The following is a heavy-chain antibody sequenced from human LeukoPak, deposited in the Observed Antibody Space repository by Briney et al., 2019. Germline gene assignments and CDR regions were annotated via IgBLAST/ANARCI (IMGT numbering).Heavy chain of an antibody. V-gene: IGHV5-51*01. CDR3: ARRGTGGNRHFDY. CDR2: IYPGDSDT. Sequence: GESLKISCRGSGYSFTNYWIGWVRQMPGKGLEWMGVIYPGDSDTRYSPSFQGQVTISADKSITTAYLQWSSLKASDTAMYYCARRGTGGNRHFDYWGQGTLVTVSS. J-gene: IGHJ4*02. D-gene: IGHD3/OR15-3a*01. CDR1: GYSFTNYW.